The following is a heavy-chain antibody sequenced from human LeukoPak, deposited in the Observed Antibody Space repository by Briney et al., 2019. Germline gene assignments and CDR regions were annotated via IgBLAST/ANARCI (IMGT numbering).Heavy chain of an antibody. CDR1: GFTFGDYA. CDR2: ISWNSGSI. Sequence: GGSLRLSCTASGFTFGDYAMSWFRQAPGKGLEWVSGISWNSGSIGYADSVKGRFTISRDNAKNSLYLQMNSLRAEDTALYYCAKDPVSASAVAGNWYFDLWGRGTLVTVSS. D-gene: IGHD6-19*01. J-gene: IGHJ2*01. CDR3: AKDPVSASAVAGNWYFDL. V-gene: IGHV3-9*01.